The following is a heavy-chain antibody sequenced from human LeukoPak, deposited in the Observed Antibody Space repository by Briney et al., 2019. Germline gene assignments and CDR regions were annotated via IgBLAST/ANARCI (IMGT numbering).Heavy chain of an antibody. CDR2: ISYDGSNK. D-gene: IGHD3-9*01. J-gene: IGHJ4*02. CDR1: GFTFSSYG. V-gene: IGHV3-30*18. Sequence: GGSLRLSCAASGFTFSSYGMHWVRQAPGKGLEWVAVISYDGSNKYYADSVKGRFTISRDNSKNTLYLQMNSLRAEDTAVYYCAKVFYYDILTGYYEDYFDYWGQGTLVTVSS. CDR3: AKVFYYDILTGYYEDYFDY.